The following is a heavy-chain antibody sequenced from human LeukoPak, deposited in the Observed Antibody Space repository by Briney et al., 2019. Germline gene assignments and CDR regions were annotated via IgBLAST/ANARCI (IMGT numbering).Heavy chain of an antibody. D-gene: IGHD5-18*01. V-gene: IGHV3-64*01. CDR3: ARTGYSYGYGGVLNWFDP. CDR1: GFTFSSHA. Sequence: GGSLRLSRAASGFTFSSHAMHWVRQAPGKGLEYVSAISSNGGSTYYANSVKGRFTISRDNSKNTLYLQMGSLRAEDMAVYYCARTGYSYGYGGVLNWFDPWGQGTLVTVSS. CDR2: ISSNGGST. J-gene: IGHJ5*02.